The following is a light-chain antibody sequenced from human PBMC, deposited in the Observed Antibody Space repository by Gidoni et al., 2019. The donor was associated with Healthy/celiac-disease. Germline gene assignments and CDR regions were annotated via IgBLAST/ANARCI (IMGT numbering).Light chain of an antibody. V-gene: IGLV1-44*01. CDR3: AAWDDSLNGFWV. CDR1: SSNIGSNT. J-gene: IGLJ3*02. Sequence: QSVLTQPPSASGTPRQRVTISCSGSSSNIGSNTVNWYQQRPGTAPKLLIYSNNQRHSGVPDRFSGSKSGTSASLAISGLQSEDEADYYCAAWDDSLNGFWVFGGGTKLTVL. CDR2: SNN.